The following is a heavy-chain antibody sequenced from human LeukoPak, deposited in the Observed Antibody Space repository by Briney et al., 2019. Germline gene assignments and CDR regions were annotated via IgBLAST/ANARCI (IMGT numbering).Heavy chain of an antibody. CDR2: TYTSGST. CDR1: GGSISSGTYY. V-gene: IGHV4-61*02. CDR3: ARDYGEGLSDY. Sequence: SETLSLTCTVSGGSISSGTYYWNWIRQPAGKGLEWIGRTYTSGSTNYNPSLKSRVTISVDTSKNQFSLRLNSVTAADTAVYYCARDYGEGLSDYWGQGTLVTVSS. J-gene: IGHJ4*02. D-gene: IGHD4-17*01.